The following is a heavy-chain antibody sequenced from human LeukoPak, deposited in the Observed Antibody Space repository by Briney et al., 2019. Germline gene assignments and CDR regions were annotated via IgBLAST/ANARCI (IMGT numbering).Heavy chain of an antibody. CDR1: GGSISSSSYY. V-gene: IGHV4-39*07. Sequence: PSETLSLTCTVSGGSISSSSYYWGWIRQPPRKGLEWIGSIYYSGSTYYNPSLKSRVTISVDTSKNQFSLKLSSVTAADTAVYYCARDEEGVGYYDSSAPGAFDIWGQGTMVTVSS. CDR3: ARDEEGVGYYDSSAPGAFDI. CDR2: IYYSGST. D-gene: IGHD3-22*01. J-gene: IGHJ3*02.